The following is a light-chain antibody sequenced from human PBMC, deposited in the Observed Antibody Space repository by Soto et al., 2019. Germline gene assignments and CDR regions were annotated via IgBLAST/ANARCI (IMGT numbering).Light chain of an antibody. J-gene: IGLJ3*02. CDR2: GNS. CDR3: AAWDDSLNGV. V-gene: IGLV1-40*01. Sequence: QPVLTQPPSVSGAPGQRVAISCTGSSSNIGAGYDVHWYQQLPGTAPKLLIYGNSNRPSGVPDRFSGSKSGTSASLAISGLQSEDEADYYCAAWDDSLNGVFGGGTKVTVL. CDR1: SSNIGAGYD.